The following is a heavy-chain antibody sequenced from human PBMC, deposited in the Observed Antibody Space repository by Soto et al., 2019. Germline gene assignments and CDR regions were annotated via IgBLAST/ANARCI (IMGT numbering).Heavy chain of an antibody. CDR2: IYYSGST. Sequence: QLQLQESGPGLVKPSETLSLTCTVSGGSISSSSYYWGWIRQPPGKGLEWIGSIYYSGSTYYNPSLKSRVRISVDTSKNQFSLKLSSVTAADTAVYYCARSMTTVVTLDYWGQGTLVTVSS. CDR3: ARSMTTVVTLDY. D-gene: IGHD4-17*01. CDR1: GGSISSSSYY. J-gene: IGHJ4*02. V-gene: IGHV4-39*01.